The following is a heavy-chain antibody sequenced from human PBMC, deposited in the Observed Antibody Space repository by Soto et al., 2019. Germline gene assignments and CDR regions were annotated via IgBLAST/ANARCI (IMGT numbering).Heavy chain of an antibody. CDR2: IYPGDSNT. Sequence: GESVKISCKGSAYSFTSYWIGWVRQMPGKGLEWMGIIYPGDSNTRYSPSLQGQVTISVDKSISTAYLQWSSLKATDSDMYYSAGHPYGFGKGHPQPRDYYGRDGWGQGTRGTVSS. J-gene: IGHJ6*02. D-gene: IGHD3-3*01. V-gene: IGHV5-51*01. CDR3: AGHPYGFGKGHPQPRDYYGRDG. CDR1: AYSFTSYW.